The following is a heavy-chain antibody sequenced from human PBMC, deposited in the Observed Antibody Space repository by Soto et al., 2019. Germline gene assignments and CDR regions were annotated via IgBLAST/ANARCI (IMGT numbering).Heavy chain of an antibody. CDR3: ARGHTGYSYDSSGYSGAFDI. Sequence: PGGSLRLSCAASGFTVSSNYMSWVRQAPGKGLEWVSVIYSGGSTYYADSVKGRFTISRDNSKNTLYLQMNSLRAEDTAVYYCARGHTGYSYDSSGYSGAFDIWGQGTMVTVSS. CDR2: IYSGGST. CDR1: GFTVSSNY. D-gene: IGHD3-22*01. J-gene: IGHJ3*02. V-gene: IGHV3-53*01.